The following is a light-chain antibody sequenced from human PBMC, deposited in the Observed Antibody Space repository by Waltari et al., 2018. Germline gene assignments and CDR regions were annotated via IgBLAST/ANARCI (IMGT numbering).Light chain of an antibody. J-gene: IGLJ2*01. CDR1: NSNVGGYNL. CDR2: EGN. CDR3: CSNVGSSVF. V-gene: IGLV2-23*03. Sequence: QSALTQPASVSGSPGQSITISCTGSNSNVGGYNLVSWYHKHPGKAPKLLIYEGNRRPSVFSNRFSASKSDNTASLTLSGLQAEDEADYYCCSNVGSSVFFGGGTKLTVL.